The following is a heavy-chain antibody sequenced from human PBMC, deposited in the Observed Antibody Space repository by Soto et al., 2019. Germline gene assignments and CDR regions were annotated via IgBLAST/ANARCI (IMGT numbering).Heavy chain of an antibody. CDR1: GGSISSYY. CDR2: IYYSGST. J-gene: IGHJ3*02. Sequence: SETLSLTCTVSGGSISSYYWSWIRQPPGKGLEWIGYIYYSGSTNYNPSLKSRVTISVDTSKNQFSLQLSSVTAADTAVYYCARDLIRGKWLFEAFDIWGQGTMVTVSS. D-gene: IGHD3-22*01. CDR3: ARDLIRGKWLFEAFDI. V-gene: IGHV4-59*12.